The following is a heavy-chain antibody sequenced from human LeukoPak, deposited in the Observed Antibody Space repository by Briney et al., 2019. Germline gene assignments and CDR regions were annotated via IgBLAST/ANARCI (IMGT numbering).Heavy chain of an antibody. CDR2: IYPRDGST. J-gene: IGHJ4*02. CDR3: ARDQEGFDY. Sequence: ASVKVSCKASGYTFTSNYIHWVRQAPGQGLEWMGMIYPRDGSTSYAQKFQGRVTVTRDTSTSTVHMELGGLRSEDTAVYYCARDQEGFDYWGQGTLVTVSS. CDR1: GYTFTSNY. V-gene: IGHV1-46*01.